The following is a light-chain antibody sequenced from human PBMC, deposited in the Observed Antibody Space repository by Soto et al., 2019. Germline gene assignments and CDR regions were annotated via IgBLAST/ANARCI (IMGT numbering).Light chain of an antibody. V-gene: IGLV1-40*01. CDR3: QSYDSSLSGWL. J-gene: IGLJ3*02. Sequence: QSVLTQPPSVSGAPGQRVTIACTGNNSNIGTGFDIHWYQHLPGTAPKLLIYANINRPSGVPDRFSGSKSGTSASLAITELQAEDEADYYCQSYDSSLSGWLFGGGTKLTVL. CDR2: ANI. CDR1: NSNIGTGFD.